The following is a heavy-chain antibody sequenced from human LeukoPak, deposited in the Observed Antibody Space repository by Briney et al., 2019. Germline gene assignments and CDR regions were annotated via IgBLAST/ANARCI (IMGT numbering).Heavy chain of an antibody. J-gene: IGHJ6*02. Sequence: PSETLSLTCTVSGGSISSGSYYWSWIRQPAGKGLEWIGRINTSGSTNYNPSLKSRVTISVDTSKNQFSLKLSSVTVADTAVYYCASIQSYYFGLDVWGQGTTVSVSS. CDR3: ASIQSYYFGLDV. CDR1: GGSISSGSYY. D-gene: IGHD4-11*01. V-gene: IGHV4-61*02. CDR2: INTSGST.